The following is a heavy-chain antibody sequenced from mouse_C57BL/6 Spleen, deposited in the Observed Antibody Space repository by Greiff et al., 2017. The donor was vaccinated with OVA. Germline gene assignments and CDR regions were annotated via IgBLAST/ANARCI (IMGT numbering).Heavy chain of an antibody. V-gene: IGHV1-59*01. J-gene: IGHJ1*03. CDR2: IDPSDSYT. CDR1: GYTFTSYW. CDR3: ARGYFDV. Sequence: QVQLQQPGAELVRPGTSVTLSCKASGYTFTSYWMHWVKQTPGQGLEWIGVIDPSDSYTNYNQKFKGKATLTVDTSSSTAYMQLSSLTSEDSAVYYCARGYFDVWGTGTTVTVSS.